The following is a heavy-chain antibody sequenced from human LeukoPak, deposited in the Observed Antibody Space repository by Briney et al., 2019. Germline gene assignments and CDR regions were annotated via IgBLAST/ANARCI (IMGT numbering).Heavy chain of an antibody. CDR2: IRSKANSYAT. D-gene: IGHD2-2*01. V-gene: IGHV3-73*01. CDR3: TSHPHCSSTSCYGGALDY. J-gene: IGHJ4*02. CDR1: GFTFSGSA. Sequence: GGSLRLSCAASGFTFSGSAMHWVRQASGKGLEWVGRIRSKANSYATAYAASVKGRFTISRDDSKNTAYLQMNSLKTEDTAVYYCTSHPHCSSTSCYGGALDYWGQGTLVTVSS.